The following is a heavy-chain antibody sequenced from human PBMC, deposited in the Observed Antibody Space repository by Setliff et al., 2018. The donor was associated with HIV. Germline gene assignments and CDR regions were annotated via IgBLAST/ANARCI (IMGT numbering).Heavy chain of an antibody. V-gene: IGHV4-39*01. CDR3: TIPASSLAPN. CDR2: IRSSGDT. Sequence: SETLSLTCTVSGASISSHNYYWGWIRQSPGKGLEWIASIRSSGDTYYNPSLQSRVIIFVDMSNNQISLKLTSVTAADTAVYYCTIPASSLAPNWGRGTQVTV. CDR1: GASISSHNYY. J-gene: IGHJ4*02.